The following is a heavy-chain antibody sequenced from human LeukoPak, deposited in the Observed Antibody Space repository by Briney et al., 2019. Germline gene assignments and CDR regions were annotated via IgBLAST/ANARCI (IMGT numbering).Heavy chain of an antibody. V-gene: IGHV3-30*02. D-gene: IGHD5-18*01. CDR3: AKDHVQLWLLDY. CDR2: IRYDGSNK. Sequence: GGSLRLSCAASGFTFSSYGMHWVRKAQGKGLEGVAFIRYDGSNKYYADSAKGRFTISRDNSKNTLYLQMNSLRAEDTAVYYCAKDHVQLWLLDYWGQGTLVTVSS. J-gene: IGHJ4*02. CDR1: GFTFSSYG.